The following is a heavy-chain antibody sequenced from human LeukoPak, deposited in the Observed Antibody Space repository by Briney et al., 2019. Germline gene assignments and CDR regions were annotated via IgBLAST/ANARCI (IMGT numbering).Heavy chain of an antibody. CDR1: GGSFSGYY. Sequence: PSETLSLTCAVYGGSFSGYYWSWIRQPPGKGLEWIGEINHSGSTNYNPSLKSRVIISVDTSKNQFSLKLSSVTAADTAVYYCARGIVGSGYLYYYYYMDVWGKGTTVTVSS. J-gene: IGHJ6*03. D-gene: IGHD3-22*01. CDR2: INHSGST. CDR3: ARGIVGSGYLYYYYYMDV. V-gene: IGHV4-34*01.